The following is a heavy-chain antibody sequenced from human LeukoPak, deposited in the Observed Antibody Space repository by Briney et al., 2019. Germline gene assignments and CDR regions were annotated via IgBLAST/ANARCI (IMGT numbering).Heavy chain of an antibody. CDR2: IYYSGST. V-gene: IGHV4-61*05. D-gene: IGHD6-13*01. CDR1: GGSISSSSYY. Sequence: PSETLSLTCTVSGGSISSSSYYWGWIRQPPGKGLEWIGYIYYSGSTNYNPSLKSRVTISVDTSKNQFSLKLSSVTAADTAVYYCARHRIAAAYIDYWGQGTLVTVSS. CDR3: ARHRIAAAYIDY. J-gene: IGHJ4*02.